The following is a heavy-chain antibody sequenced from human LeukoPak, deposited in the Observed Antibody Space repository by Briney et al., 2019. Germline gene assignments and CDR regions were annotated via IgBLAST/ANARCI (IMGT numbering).Heavy chain of an antibody. CDR2: LYSGGNT. V-gene: IGHV3-66*01. J-gene: IGHJ6*02. CDR1: GFTVSNNY. CDR3: TLALVSYYYYGMDV. Sequence: GGSLGLSCAASGFTVSNNYMSWVRQTPGKGLEWVSILYSGGNTYYADSVKGRFTISRDNSKNTLYLQMNSLRAEDTAVYYCTLALVSYYYYGMDVWGQGTTVTVSS. D-gene: IGHD3-3*02.